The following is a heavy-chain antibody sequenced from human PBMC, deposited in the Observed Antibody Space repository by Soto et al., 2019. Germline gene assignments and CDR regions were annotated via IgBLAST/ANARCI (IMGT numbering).Heavy chain of an antibody. CDR2: IYYSGST. J-gene: IGHJ4*01. D-gene: IGHD4-17*01. V-gene: IGHV4-31*03. Sequence: SETLSLTCTVSGGSISSGGYYWSWIRQHPGKGLEWIGYIYYSGSTYYNPSLKSRVTISVDTSKNQFSLKLSSVTAADTAVYYCATCPYGGTGSYFDRWGHGTLVTLSS. CDR1: GGSISSGGYY. CDR3: ATCPYGGTGSYFDR.